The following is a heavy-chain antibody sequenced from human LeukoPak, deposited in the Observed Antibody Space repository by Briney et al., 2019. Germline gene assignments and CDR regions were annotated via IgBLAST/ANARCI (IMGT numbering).Heavy chain of an antibody. CDR2: IGITGSII. Sequence: GGSLRLSCAASGFTFSDYYMSWIRQAPGKGLEWISHIGITGSIIFYADSVKGRFTVSRDNAKNSLYLQMNSLRAEDTAVYYCARAVAATKGSDAFDIWGQGTMVTVSS. J-gene: IGHJ3*02. CDR1: GFTFSDYY. V-gene: IGHV3-11*04. D-gene: IGHD2-15*01. CDR3: ARAVAATKGSDAFDI.